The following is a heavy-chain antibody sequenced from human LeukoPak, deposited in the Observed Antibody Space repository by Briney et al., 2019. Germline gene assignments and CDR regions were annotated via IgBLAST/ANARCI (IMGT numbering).Heavy chain of an antibody. CDR2: ISSSSSYI. D-gene: IGHD3-22*01. V-gene: IGHV3-21*01. CDR1: GFTFSSYS. CDR3: AREAHDSSGYYTD. Sequence: GGSLRLSCAASGFTFSSYSMNWVRQAPGKGLEWVSSISSSSSYIYYADSVKGRFTISRDNAKNSLYLQMNSLRAEDTAVYYCAREAHDSSGYYTDWGQGTLVTVSS. J-gene: IGHJ4*02.